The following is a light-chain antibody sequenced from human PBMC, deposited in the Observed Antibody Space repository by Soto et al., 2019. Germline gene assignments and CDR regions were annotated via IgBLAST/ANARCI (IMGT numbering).Light chain of an antibody. J-gene: IGLJ2*01. CDR1: SSNIGSNY. CDR3: AAWDDSLSGQVV. V-gene: IGLV1-47*01. Sequence: PVLTQPPSASGTPGQRVTISCSGSSSNIGSNYVYWYQQLPGTAPKLLIYRNNQRPSGVPDRFSGSKSGTSASLAISGLRSEDEADYYCAAWDDSLSGQVVFGGGTKLTVL. CDR2: RNN.